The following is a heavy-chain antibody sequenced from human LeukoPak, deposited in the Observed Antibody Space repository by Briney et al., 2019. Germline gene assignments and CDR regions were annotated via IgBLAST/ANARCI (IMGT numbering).Heavy chain of an antibody. CDR3: ARLVEMATIWYFDY. D-gene: IGHD5-24*01. CDR1: GGSTSSYY. J-gene: IGHJ4*02. CDR2: IYYSGST. Sequence: SETLSLTCTVSGGSTSSYYWSWIRQPPEKGLEWIGYIYYSGSTNYNPSLKSRVTISVDTSKNQFSLKLSSVTAADTAVYYCARLVEMATIWYFDYWGQGTLVTVSS. V-gene: IGHV4-59*01.